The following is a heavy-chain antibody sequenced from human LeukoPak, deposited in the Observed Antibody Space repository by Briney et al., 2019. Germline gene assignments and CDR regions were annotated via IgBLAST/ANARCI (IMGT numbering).Heavy chain of an antibody. CDR3: ARDQRYQLQS. Sequence: PSETLSLTCTVSGGSISSSSYYWGWIRQPPGKGLEWIGSIYYSGSTYYNPSLKSRVTISVDTSKNQFSLKLSSVTAADTAVYYCARDQRYQLQSWGQGTLVTVSS. V-gene: IGHV4-39*07. CDR1: GGSISSSSYY. J-gene: IGHJ4*02. D-gene: IGHD2-2*01. CDR2: IYYSGST.